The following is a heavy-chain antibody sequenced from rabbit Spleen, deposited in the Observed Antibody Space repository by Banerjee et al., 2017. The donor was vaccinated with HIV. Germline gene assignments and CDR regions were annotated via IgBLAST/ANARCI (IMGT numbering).Heavy chain of an antibody. CDR1: RFDFSTYS. Sequence: QLVESGGGLVQPGGSLKLSCKASRFDFSTYSMSWVRQAPGKGLEWIGYIVPIFGVTYYANWVNGRFTISSHNAQNTLYLQLNSLTAADTATYFCAGDYVGHAYAIWGPGTLVTVS. CDR2: IVPIFGVT. D-gene: IGHD6-1*01. V-gene: IGHV1S7*01. J-gene: IGHJ2*01. CDR3: AGDYVGHAYAI.